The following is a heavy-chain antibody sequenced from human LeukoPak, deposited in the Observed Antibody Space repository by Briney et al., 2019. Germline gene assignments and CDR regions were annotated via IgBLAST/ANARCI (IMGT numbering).Heavy chain of an antibody. Sequence: GGSLRLSCAASGYTFSSYAMSWVRQAPGKGLEWVAVISYDGSNKYYADSVKGRFTISRDNSKNTLYLQMNSLRAEDTAVYYCARDYYYGSGSSWAFDIWGQGTMVTVSS. V-gene: IGHV3-30*04. J-gene: IGHJ3*02. CDR1: GYTFSSYA. D-gene: IGHD3-10*01. CDR2: ISYDGSNK. CDR3: ARDYYYGSGSSWAFDI.